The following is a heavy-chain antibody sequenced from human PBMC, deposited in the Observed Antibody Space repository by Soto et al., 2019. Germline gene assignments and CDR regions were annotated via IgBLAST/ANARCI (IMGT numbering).Heavy chain of an antibody. V-gene: IGHV3-21*01. J-gene: IGHJ4*02. CDR1: GFAFNNYG. CDR2: ISKSDYT. Sequence: GGSLRISCTVSGFAFNNYGINWVRQAPGKGLEWVSSISKSDYTYYSDSVKGRFTISRDNAKNSVYLQMTILRAEDTAVYYCAHSASSYASGGGHFDLWGQGTLVTVSS. D-gene: IGHD3-16*01. CDR3: AHSASSYASGGGHFDL.